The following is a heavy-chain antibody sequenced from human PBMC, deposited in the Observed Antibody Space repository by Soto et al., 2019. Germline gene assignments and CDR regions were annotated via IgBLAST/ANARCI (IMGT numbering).Heavy chain of an antibody. Sequence: GASVKVSCKASGYTFTSYGISWVRQAPGQRLEWMGWINAGNGNTKYSQKFQGRVTITRDTSASTAYMELSSLRSEDTAVYYCASWGGVVVVPAASKNDAFDIWGQGTMVTVSS. D-gene: IGHD2-2*01. CDR2: INAGNGNT. CDR1: GYTFTSYG. J-gene: IGHJ3*02. CDR3: ASWGGVVVVPAASKNDAFDI. V-gene: IGHV1-3*01.